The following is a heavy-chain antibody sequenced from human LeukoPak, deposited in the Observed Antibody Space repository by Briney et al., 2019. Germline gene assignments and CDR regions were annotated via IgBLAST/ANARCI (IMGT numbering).Heavy chain of an antibody. CDR3: VKVRGRARVGYFDY. J-gene: IGHJ4*02. CDR1: GFTFSSSW. Sequence: GGSLRLSCAASGFTFSSSWIHWVRQAPGKGLVWVSRINKDGSVIDYAESVKGRFSISRDNAKNTSYLQMNSLRVEDTAIYYCVKVRGRARVGYFDYWGQGALVTVSS. CDR2: INKDGSVI. V-gene: IGHV3-74*01. D-gene: IGHD1-26*01.